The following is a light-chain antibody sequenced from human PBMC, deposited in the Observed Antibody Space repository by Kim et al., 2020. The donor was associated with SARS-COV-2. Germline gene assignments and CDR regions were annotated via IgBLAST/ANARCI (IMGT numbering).Light chain of an antibody. CDR1: SSDFDDYTY. CDR3: NSYSGTSRL. CDR2: DVT. Sequence: QSALTQPASVSGSPGQSITISCTATSSDFDDYTYVSWYQQHPGKVPKLIIYDVTNRPSGVSNRFSAPKSGNTASLTISGLQVEDEADYYCNSYSGTSRLFGGGTKVTVL. J-gene: IGLJ3*02. V-gene: IGLV2-14*03.